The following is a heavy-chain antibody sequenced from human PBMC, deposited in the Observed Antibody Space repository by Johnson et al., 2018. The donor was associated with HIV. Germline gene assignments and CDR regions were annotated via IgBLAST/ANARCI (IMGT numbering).Heavy chain of an antibody. CDR2: INQDGSEN. J-gene: IGHJ3*02. CDR3: ARDVLGDGTYPPDAFDI. Sequence: VQLVESGGGLVQSGWSLGLSCAATGFTFGIYWMAWVRQAPGKGLEWVANINQDGSENYYVDSVKGRFTISRDNAKSALYLQVHSLRVEDTAVYYCARDVLGDGTYPPDAFDIWGQGTMVTVSS. V-gene: IGHV3-7*05. CDR1: GFTFGIYW. D-gene: IGHD3-16*02.